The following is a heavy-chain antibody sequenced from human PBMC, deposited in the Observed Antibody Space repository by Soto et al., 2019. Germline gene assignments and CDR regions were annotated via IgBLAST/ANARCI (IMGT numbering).Heavy chain of an antibody. CDR3: ARDYQLLFGWFDP. D-gene: IGHD2-2*01. CDR1: GFTFSSYS. Sequence: PGGSLRLSCAASGFTFSSYSMDWVRQAPGKGLEWVSSISSSSSYIYYADSVKGRFTISRDNAKNSLYLQMNSLRAEDTAVYYCARDYQLLFGWFDPWGQGTLVTVSS. V-gene: IGHV3-21*01. J-gene: IGHJ5*02. CDR2: ISSSSSYI.